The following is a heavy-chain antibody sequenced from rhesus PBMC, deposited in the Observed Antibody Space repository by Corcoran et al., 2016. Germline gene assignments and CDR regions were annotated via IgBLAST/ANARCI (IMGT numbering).Heavy chain of an antibody. CDR1: GFTFSNYD. CDR3: TVYRVI. J-gene: IGHJ4*01. D-gene: IGHD1-1-1*01. Sequence: EVQLVESGGGLIQPGGSLRLSCVASGFTFSNYDVFWVRQAPGKGLGWVSSITTTSTYIYFADSVRGRFTISRDNAKNSLSLQMSSLRAEDTAVYYCTVYRVIWGQGVPVTVSS. V-gene: IGHV3S16*01. CDR2: ITTTSTYI.